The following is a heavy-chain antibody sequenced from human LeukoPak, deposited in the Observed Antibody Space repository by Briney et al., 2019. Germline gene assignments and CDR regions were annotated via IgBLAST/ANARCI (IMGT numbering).Heavy chain of an antibody. J-gene: IGHJ4*02. CDR1: GYTFTSYY. CDR3: AIHIAVAGVAGGY. Sequence: ASVKVSCKASGYTFTSYYMHWVRQAPGQGLEWMGIINTSGGSTSYAQKFQGRVTMTRDTSTSTVYMELSSLRSEDTAVYYCAIHIAVAGVAGGYWGQGTLVTVSS. CDR2: INTSGGST. V-gene: IGHV1-46*01. D-gene: IGHD6-19*01.